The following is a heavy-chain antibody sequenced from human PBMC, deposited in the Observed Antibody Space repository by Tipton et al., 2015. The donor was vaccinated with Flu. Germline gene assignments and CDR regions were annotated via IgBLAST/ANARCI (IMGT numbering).Heavy chain of an antibody. CDR3: ARAHPYTSGSWVEY. CDR2: IYYRGST. CDR1: GDSIRSSNYY. D-gene: IGHD3-10*01. Sequence: GLVKPSETLSLTCGVSGDSIRSSNYYWGWIRQPPGKGLEWIGYIYYRGSTYYNPSLLSRVSISQDTSKSQFSLRLSSVTAADTAVYFCARAHPYTSGSWVEYWGQGTLVTVSS. J-gene: IGHJ4*02. V-gene: IGHV4-31*11.